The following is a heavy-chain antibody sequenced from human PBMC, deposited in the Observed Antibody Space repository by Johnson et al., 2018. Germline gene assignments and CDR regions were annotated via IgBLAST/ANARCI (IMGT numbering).Heavy chain of an antibody. CDR3: ARRVGRYRLQLDAFDI. D-gene: IGHD1-1*01. V-gene: IGHV3-33*01. Sequence: QVQLVESGGGVVQPGRSLRLSCAASGFTFSSYGMHWVRQAPGKGLEWVAVIWYDGSNKYYADSVKGRFTISRDNSKNTLYLQMNSLGAEDTAVYYCARRVGRYRLQLDAFDIWGQGTMVTVSS. J-gene: IGHJ3*02. CDR2: IWYDGSNK. CDR1: GFTFSSYG.